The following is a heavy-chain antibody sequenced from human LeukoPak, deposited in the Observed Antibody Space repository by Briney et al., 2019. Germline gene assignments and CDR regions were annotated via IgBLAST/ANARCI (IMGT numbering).Heavy chain of an antibody. J-gene: IGHJ4*02. CDR1: GFTFSTYW. D-gene: IGHD6-6*01. CDR2: IEKEGYGD. V-gene: IGHV3-7*01. Sequence: GGSLRLSCAASGFTFSTYWMTWLRQAPGKGLEFVANIEKEGYGDVTNYVDSVRGRFTISRDNAKNTLYLQMNSLRAEDTAVYYCARGRIEKQYSSRCFDYWGQGTLVTVSS. CDR3: ARGRIEKQYSSRCFDY.